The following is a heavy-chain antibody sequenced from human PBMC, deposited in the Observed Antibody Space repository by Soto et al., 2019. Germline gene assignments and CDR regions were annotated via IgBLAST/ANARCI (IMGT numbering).Heavy chain of an antibody. CDR1: GFTLSDSA. Sequence: PGGSLRLSCAASGFTLSDSAMHWVRQASGKGLEWVGRIRSKANNYATAYAASVKGRFTISRDDSKNTAYLQMDSLKTEDTALYYCTRLHDILPRPADDWGQGTLVTVSS. D-gene: IGHD3-9*01. V-gene: IGHV3-73*01. CDR2: IRSKANNYAT. J-gene: IGHJ4*02. CDR3: TRLHDILPRPADD.